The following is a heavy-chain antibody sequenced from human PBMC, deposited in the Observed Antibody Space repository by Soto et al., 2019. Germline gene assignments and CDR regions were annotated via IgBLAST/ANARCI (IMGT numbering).Heavy chain of an antibody. Sequence: QITLKESGPTLVKPTQTLTLTCTFSGFSLSTSGVGVGWIRQPPGRALEWLALIYWDDDKRYSPSLKSRLTITKDTSKNQVVLTMTNMDPMDTATYYCAHRRRAAGGYFFDYWGQGTLVTVSS. D-gene: IGHD6-25*01. J-gene: IGHJ4*02. CDR1: GFSLSTSGVG. CDR2: IYWDDDK. V-gene: IGHV2-5*02. CDR3: AHRRRAAGGYFFDY.